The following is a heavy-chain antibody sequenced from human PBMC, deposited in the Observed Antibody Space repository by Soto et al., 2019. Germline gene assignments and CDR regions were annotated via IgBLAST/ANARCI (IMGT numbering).Heavy chain of an antibody. CDR1: GFSFAGYA. J-gene: IGHJ4*02. CDR3: AKTENFNGYYTAFDY. V-gene: IGHV3-23*01. D-gene: IGHD3-3*01. Sequence: EVQLSESGGGLVQPGDSLRLSCAASGFSFAGYAVTWVRQAPGKGLEWVAAISGGGGSTYYADSVKGRVTISRDHSGYTLYLQMNRLPAGDAAVYYCAKTENFNGYYTAFDYWGRGARVTVSS. CDR2: ISGGGGST.